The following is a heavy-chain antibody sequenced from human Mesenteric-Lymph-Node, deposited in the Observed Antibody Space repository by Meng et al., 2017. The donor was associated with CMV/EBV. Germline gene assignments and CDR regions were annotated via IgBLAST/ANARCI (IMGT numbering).Heavy chain of an antibody. Sequence: GESLKISCAASVFSFSDYTMNWVRQAPGKGLEWVSSISSSHSFIYYADSVKGRFTISRDNAKNALYLQMNSLRAEDTAVYYCARSGYYDSSGYYYAFDYWGQGTLVTVSS. CDR3: ARSGYYDSSGYYYAFDY. CDR2: ISSSHSFI. D-gene: IGHD3-22*01. V-gene: IGHV3-21*01. CDR1: VFSFSDYT. J-gene: IGHJ4*02.